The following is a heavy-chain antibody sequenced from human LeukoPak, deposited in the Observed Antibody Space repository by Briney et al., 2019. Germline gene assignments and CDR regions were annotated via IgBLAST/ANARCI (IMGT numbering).Heavy chain of an antibody. CDR1: GFTFSNAW. CDR3: ARSSGYSYFDY. J-gene: IGHJ4*02. V-gene: IGHV3-21*01. D-gene: IGHD5-18*01. Sequence: GGSLRLSCAASGFTFSNAWMSWVRQAPGKGLEWVSSISSSSSYIYYADSVKGRFTISRDNAKNSLYLQMNSLRAEDTAVYYCARSSGYSYFDYWGQGTLVTVSS. CDR2: ISSSSSYI.